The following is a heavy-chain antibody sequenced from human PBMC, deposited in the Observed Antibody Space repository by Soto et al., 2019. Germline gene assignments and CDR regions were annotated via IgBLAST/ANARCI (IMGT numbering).Heavy chain of an antibody. CDR2: INSYNGNT. Sequence: ASVKVCCKASGYTINNYGISWVRQDPGQGLEWMGWINSYNGNTNYAQKLQGRVTMTTDTSTSTAYMELRSLRSDDTAVYYCAREPVAGIWFDPWGQGTLVTVSS. CDR1: GYTINNYG. D-gene: IGHD6-19*01. CDR3: AREPVAGIWFDP. J-gene: IGHJ5*02. V-gene: IGHV1-18*01.